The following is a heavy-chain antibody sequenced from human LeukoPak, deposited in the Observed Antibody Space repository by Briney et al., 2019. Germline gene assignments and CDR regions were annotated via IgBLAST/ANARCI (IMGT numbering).Heavy chain of an antibody. Sequence: KPGASVKVSCKASGYTFTSYYMHWVRQAPGQGLEWMGIINPSGGGTSYAQKFQGRVTMTRDTSTSTVYMGLSSLRSEDTAVYYCARGEYSSSWYVGGPFDYWGQGTLVTVSS. D-gene: IGHD6-13*01. J-gene: IGHJ4*02. CDR3: ARGEYSSSWYVGGPFDY. CDR1: GYTFTSYY. CDR2: INPSGGGT. V-gene: IGHV1-46*01.